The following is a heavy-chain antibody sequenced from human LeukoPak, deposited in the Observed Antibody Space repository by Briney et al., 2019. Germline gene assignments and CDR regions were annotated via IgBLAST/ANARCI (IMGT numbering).Heavy chain of an antibody. CDR1: GFTFRHYA. D-gene: IGHD3-16*01. J-gene: IGHJ4*02. CDR3: VRARAGGLDY. Sequence: GGSLRLSCAASGFTFRHYAVHWVRQAPGRGPEWVAVLSFDGAHKYYAESVKGRFTISKDNSNNTLFLQMDSLRLEDTALYYCVRARAGGLDYWGQGTLVTVSS. V-gene: IGHV3-30*04. CDR2: LSFDGAHK.